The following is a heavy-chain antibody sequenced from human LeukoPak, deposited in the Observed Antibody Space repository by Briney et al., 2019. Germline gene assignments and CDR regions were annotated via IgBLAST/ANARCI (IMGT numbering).Heavy chain of an antibody. D-gene: IGHD1-26*01. CDR2: IYHSGST. Sequence: SETLSLTCAVSAYSITSGYYWGWIRQPPGKGLEWIGSIYHSGSTYYNPSLKSRVTISVDTSKNQFSLKLSSVTAADTAVYYCARDDRRGSFFDYWGQGYLVPVSS. CDR3: ARDDRRGSFFDY. CDR1: AYSITSGYY. V-gene: IGHV4-38-2*02. J-gene: IGHJ4*02.